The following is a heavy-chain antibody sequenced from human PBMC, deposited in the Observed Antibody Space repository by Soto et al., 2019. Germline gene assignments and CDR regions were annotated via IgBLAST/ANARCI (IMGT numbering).Heavy chain of an antibody. CDR1: GYSFTSYW. Sequence: PGESLKISCKGSGYSFTSYWISWVRQMPGKGLEWMGRIDPSDSYTNYSPSFQGHVTISADKSISTAYLQWSSLKASDTAMYYCARSCSGGSCYSGGWEAYYYYGMDVWGQGTTVTV. J-gene: IGHJ6*02. CDR2: IDPSDSYT. V-gene: IGHV5-10-1*01. CDR3: ARSCSGGSCYSGGWEAYYYYGMDV. D-gene: IGHD2-15*01.